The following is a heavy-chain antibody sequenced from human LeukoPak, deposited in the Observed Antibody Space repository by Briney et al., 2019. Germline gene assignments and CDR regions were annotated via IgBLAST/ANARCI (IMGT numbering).Heavy chain of an antibody. CDR3: VREIGRPKTFYFDS. CDR2: ISENI. CDR1: GFVFSRDN. J-gene: IGHJ4*02. V-gene: IGHV3-69-1*01. Sequence: GGSQRLSCTASGFVFSRDNMNWVRQAPGKGLEWVSHISENIYHADSVKGRFTISRDNAKNSLYLQMSNLRAEDTAMYYCVREIGRPKTFYFDSWGRGTLVIVSS.